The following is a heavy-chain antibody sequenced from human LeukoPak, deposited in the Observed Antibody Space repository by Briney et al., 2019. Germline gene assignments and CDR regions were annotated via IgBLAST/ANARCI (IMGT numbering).Heavy chain of an antibody. CDR1: GFTFSSYG. J-gene: IGHJ5*02. CDR3: ARGSGSYYL. D-gene: IGHD1-26*01. CDR2: IRSDGSNI. V-gene: IGHV3-30*02. Sequence: GGSRRLSCAASGFTFSSYGMHWVRQAPGKGLEWVAFIRSDGSNIYYADSVKGRFTISRDNPKNTLYLQMNSLRAEGTAVYYCARGSGSYYLWGQGTLVTVSS.